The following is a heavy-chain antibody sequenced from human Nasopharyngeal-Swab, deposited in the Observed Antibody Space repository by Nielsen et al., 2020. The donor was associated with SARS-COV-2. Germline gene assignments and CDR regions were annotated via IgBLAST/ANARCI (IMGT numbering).Heavy chain of an antibody. CDR2: IYPGDSDT. CDR3: ARYSGYDWEAFDI. J-gene: IGHJ3*02. V-gene: IGHV5-51*01. CDR1: GYSFTSYW. Sequence: GESLKISCTGSGYSFTSYWIGWVRQMPGKGLEWMGIIYPGDSDTSYSPSFQGQVTISADKSISTAYLQWSSLKASDTAMYYCARYSGYDWEAFDIWGQGTMVTVSS. D-gene: IGHD5-12*01.